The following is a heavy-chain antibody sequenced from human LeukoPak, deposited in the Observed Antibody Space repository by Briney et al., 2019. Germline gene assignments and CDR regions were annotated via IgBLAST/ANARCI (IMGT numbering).Heavy chain of an antibody. Sequence: GGSLRLSCAASGFTFSTYTMHWVRQAPGKGLEWVALMSYDGSNKYYADSVKGRFTISRDNSKNTLYLQMNSLRAEDTAVYYCARENPGFYYGMDVWGQGTMVTVSS. V-gene: IGHV3-30-3*01. CDR2: MSYDGSNK. J-gene: IGHJ6*02. D-gene: IGHD7-27*01. CDR3: ARENPGFYYGMDV. CDR1: GFTFSTYT.